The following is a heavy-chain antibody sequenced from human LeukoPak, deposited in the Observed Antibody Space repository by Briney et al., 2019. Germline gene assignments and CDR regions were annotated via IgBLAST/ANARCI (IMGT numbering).Heavy chain of an antibody. J-gene: IGHJ4*02. Sequence: ETLSLTCAVYGGSFSGYYWSWIRQPPGKGLEWIGEIHHSGSTNYKPSLKSRVTISGDTSKNQFSLRLSSVTAADTAVYYCARGSLPGYYFDFWGQGTLVTVSS. D-gene: IGHD1-14*01. CDR2: IHHSGST. V-gene: IGHV4-34*01. CDR1: GGSFSGYY. CDR3: ARGSLPGYYFDF.